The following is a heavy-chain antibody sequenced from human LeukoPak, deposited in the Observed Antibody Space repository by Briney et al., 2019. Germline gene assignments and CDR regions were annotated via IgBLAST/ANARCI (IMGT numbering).Heavy chain of an antibody. CDR1: GGSISSSSYY. Sequence: SEALSLTCTVSGGSISSSSYYWGWIRQPPGKGLEWIGEINHSGSTNYNPSLKSRVTISVDTSKNQFSLKLSSVTAADTAVYYCARHGRPPRGSSGWYITSLVSYYYMDVWGKGTTVTISS. D-gene: IGHD6-19*01. V-gene: IGHV4-39*01. CDR3: ARHGRPPRGSSGWYITSLVSYYYMDV. J-gene: IGHJ6*03. CDR2: INHSGST.